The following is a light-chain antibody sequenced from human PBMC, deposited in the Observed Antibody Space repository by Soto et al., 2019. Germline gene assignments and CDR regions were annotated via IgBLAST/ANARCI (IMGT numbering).Light chain of an antibody. Sequence: QSVLTQPASVSGTPGQSITISCTGTSSEVGGYNYVSWYQHHPGKAPKLLIYDVSNRPSGVSNRFSGSKSDNTASLTISGLQPEDEADYYCISYTTSNTRQIVFGTGTKVTVL. CDR1: SSEVGGYNY. CDR2: DVS. CDR3: ISYTTSNTRQIV. V-gene: IGLV2-14*03. J-gene: IGLJ1*01.